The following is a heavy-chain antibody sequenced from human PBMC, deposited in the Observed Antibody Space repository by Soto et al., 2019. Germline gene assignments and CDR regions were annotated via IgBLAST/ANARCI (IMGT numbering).Heavy chain of an antibody. J-gene: IGHJ4*02. CDR2: ISYDGSNK. D-gene: IGHD1-26*01. Sequence: QVQLVESGGGVVQPGRSLRLSCAASGFTFSSNGMHWVRQAPGKGLEWVAVISYDGSNKYYADSVKGRVTNSRVNSKNTLYLPMNILRVADTAVYYCAKALRATLHPPDFDYWGEGPLVTVSA. V-gene: IGHV3-30*18. CDR1: GFTFSSNG. CDR3: AKALRATLHPPDFDY.